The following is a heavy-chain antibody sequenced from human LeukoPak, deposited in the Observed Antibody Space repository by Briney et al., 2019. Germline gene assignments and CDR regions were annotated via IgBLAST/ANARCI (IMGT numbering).Heavy chain of an antibody. CDR3: SRDVASWGTVPASTY. CDR1: GFTVSSDY. Sequence: PGGSLRLSCAASGFTVSSDYMSWVRQAPGEGLEWVSVIYSGGSTYYADSVKGRFIISRDNSKNTLYLQMNSLRAEDTAVYYCSRDVASWGTVPASTYWGQGTLVTVSS. D-gene: IGHD7-27*01. J-gene: IGHJ4*02. V-gene: IGHV3-66*01. CDR2: IYSGGST.